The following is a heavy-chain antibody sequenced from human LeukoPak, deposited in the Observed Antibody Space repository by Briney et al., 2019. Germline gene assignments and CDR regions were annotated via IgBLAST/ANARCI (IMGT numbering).Heavy chain of an antibody. CDR2: IRSKAYGGTT. CDR1: GFTFGDYA. CDR3: TKASGSYRPDYYFDY. J-gene: IGHJ4*02. D-gene: IGHD1-26*01. Sequence: GGSLRLSCTASGFTFGDYAMSWVRQAPGKGLEWVGFIRSKAYGGTTEYAASVKGRFTISRDDSKSIAYPQMNSLKTEDTAVYYCTKASGSYRPDYYFDYWGQGTLSPSPQ. V-gene: IGHV3-49*04.